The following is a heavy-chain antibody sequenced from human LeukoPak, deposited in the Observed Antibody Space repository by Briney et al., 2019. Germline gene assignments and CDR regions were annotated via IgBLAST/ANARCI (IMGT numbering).Heavy chain of an antibody. D-gene: IGHD3-22*01. CDR3: ARDGFRSDSSGYYFYNWFDP. V-gene: IGHV3-30*04. Sequence: GGSLRLSCAASGFTFSSYAMHWVRQAPGKGLEWVAVISYDGSNKYYADSVKGRFTISRDNSKNTLYLQMSGLRAEDTAVYYCARDGFRSDSSGYYFYNWFDPWGQGTLVTVSS. CDR2: ISYDGSNK. J-gene: IGHJ5*02. CDR1: GFTFSSYA.